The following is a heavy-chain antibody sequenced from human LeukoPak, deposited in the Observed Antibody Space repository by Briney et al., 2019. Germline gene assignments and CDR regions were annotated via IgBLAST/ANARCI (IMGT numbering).Heavy chain of an antibody. J-gene: IGHJ4*02. Sequence: GGSLRLSCAASRFTFSSYEMNWVRQAPGKGLEWVSYISSSGSTIYYADSVKGRFTISRDNAKNSLYLQMNSPRAEDTAVYYCAREGYSYGNNYFDYWGQGTLVTVSS. CDR3: AREGYSYGNNYFDY. CDR2: ISSSGSTI. CDR1: RFTFSSYE. V-gene: IGHV3-48*03. D-gene: IGHD5-18*01.